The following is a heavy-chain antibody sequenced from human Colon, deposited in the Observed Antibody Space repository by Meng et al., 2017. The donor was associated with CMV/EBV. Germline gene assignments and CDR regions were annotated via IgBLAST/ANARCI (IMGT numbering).Heavy chain of an antibody. CDR3: ARPADSGYDSEYFRD. Sequence: RGSISIKTGGSCVGKPPGKGMEWIGESDLSGSTNYNQCLKSRDNISVDKSKNQLSLRRSSVTAADTAVYYCARPADSGYDSEYFRDWGQGTLVTVSS. CDR2: SDLSGST. V-gene: IGHV4-4*02. CDR1: RGSISIKTG. J-gene: IGHJ1*01. D-gene: IGHD5-12*01.